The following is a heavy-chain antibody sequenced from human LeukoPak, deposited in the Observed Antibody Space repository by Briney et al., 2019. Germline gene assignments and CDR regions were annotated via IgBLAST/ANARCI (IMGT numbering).Heavy chain of an antibody. D-gene: IGHD3-22*01. V-gene: IGHV4-39*07. CDR1: GGSISSSSYY. CDR2: INHSGST. Sequence: PSETLSLTCTVFGGSISSSSYYWSWIRQPPGKGLEWIGEINHSGSTNYNPSPKSRVTISVDTSKNQFSLKLSSVTAADTAVYYCARPADSSGYYPPRFDYWGQGTLVTVSS. J-gene: IGHJ4*02. CDR3: ARPADSSGYYPPRFDY.